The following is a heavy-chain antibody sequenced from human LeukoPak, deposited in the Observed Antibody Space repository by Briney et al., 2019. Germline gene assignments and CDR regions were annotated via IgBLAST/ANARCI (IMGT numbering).Heavy chain of an antibody. J-gene: IGHJ4*02. CDR2: ISASSSYI. CDR3: ARVAYCTGGTCHSTPYYFDY. Sequence: GGSLRLSCEASGFTFSSYSMNWVRQAPGKGLEWVSSISASSSYIYYADSVKGRFTISRDNAKNSLYLQVNSLRAEDTAVYYCARVAYCTGGTCHSTPYYFDYWGQGTLVTVSS. CDR1: GFTFSSYS. V-gene: IGHV3-21*01. D-gene: IGHD2-15*01.